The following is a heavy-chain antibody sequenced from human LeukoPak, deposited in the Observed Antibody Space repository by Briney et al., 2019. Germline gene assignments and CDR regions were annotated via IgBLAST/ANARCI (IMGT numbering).Heavy chain of an antibody. CDR2: INHSGST. Sequence: PSETLSLTCTVYGGSFRGYYWSWIRQPPGKGLEWIGEINHSGSTNYNPSLKSRVTISVDTSKNQFSLKLSSVTAADTAVYYCARGRGRSIAARLKNFDYWGQGTLVTVSS. CDR1: GGSFRGYY. D-gene: IGHD6-6*01. CDR3: ARGRGRSIAARLKNFDY. J-gene: IGHJ4*02. V-gene: IGHV4-34*01.